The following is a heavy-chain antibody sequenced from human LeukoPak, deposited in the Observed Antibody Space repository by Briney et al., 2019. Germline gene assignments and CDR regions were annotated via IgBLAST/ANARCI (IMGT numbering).Heavy chain of an antibody. CDR1: GFTFSSYA. CDR3: ARRLAYCGGDCYSSFRGHDYYYYGMDV. V-gene: IGHV3-30-3*01. J-gene: IGHJ6*02. CDR2: ISYDGSNK. D-gene: IGHD2-21*02. Sequence: GRSLRLSCAASGFTFSSYAMHWVRQAPGKGLEWVAVISYDGSNKYYADSVKGRFTISRDNSKNTLYLQMNSLRAEDTAVYYCARRLAYCGGDCYSSFRGHDYYYYGMDVWGQGTTVTVSS.